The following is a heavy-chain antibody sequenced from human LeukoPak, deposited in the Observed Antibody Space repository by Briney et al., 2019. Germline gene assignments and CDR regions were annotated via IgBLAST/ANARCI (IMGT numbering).Heavy chain of an antibody. CDR3: AREHYYDSSGYYYRYYFDY. CDR1: GFTVSSNY. V-gene: IGHV3-66*01. CDR2: IYSGGST. D-gene: IGHD3-22*01. J-gene: IGHJ4*02. Sequence: PGGSLRLSCAASGFTVSSNYMSWVRQAPGKGLEWVSVIYSGGSTYYADSVKGRFTISRDNAKNSLYLQMNSLRAEDTAVYYCAREHYYDSSGYYYRYYFDYWGQGTLVTVSS.